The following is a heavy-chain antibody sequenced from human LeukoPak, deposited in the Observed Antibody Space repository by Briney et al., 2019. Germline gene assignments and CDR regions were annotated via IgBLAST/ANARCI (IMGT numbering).Heavy chain of an antibody. V-gene: IGHV3-11*01. D-gene: IGHD2-8*01. Sequence: GGSLRLSCAASGFTFSDYCMGWTRQAPGKGLEWVSYITSSGSNMYYADSMKGRFTISRDNAKNSVYLQMNSLRAEDTAVYYCTTVYCTNGVCYPAWGQGTLVTVSS. J-gene: IGHJ4*02. CDR2: ITSSGSNM. CDR1: GFTFSDYC. CDR3: TTVYCTNGVCYPA.